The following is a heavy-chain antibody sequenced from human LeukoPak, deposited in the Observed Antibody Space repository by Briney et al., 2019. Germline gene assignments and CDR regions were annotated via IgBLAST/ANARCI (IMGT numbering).Heavy chain of an antibody. Sequence: GGSLRLSCAASGFPFSSYSMTWVRQAPGKGLEWVSVIYGGGNIYYADSVKGRFTISRDNSENTLYLQMNSLRAEDTAVYYCAKDQGSREFDYWGQGTLVTVSS. J-gene: IGHJ4*02. V-gene: IGHV3-23*03. CDR2: IYGGGNI. D-gene: IGHD1-26*01. CDR3: AKDQGSREFDY. CDR1: GFPFSSYS.